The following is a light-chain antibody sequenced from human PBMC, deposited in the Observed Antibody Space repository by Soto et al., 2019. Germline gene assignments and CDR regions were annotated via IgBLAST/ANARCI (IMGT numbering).Light chain of an antibody. Sequence: DIVLTQTPLSSPVTLGQPASISCRSSQSLVYSDGNTYLSWLQQRPGQPPRLLIYQVSNRFSGVPDRFSGSAAGTDVTLKISRVEAEDVGVYYCVQFAHFPRTFGQGTKVEIK. CDR2: QVS. CDR3: VQFAHFPRT. J-gene: IGKJ1*01. V-gene: IGKV2-24*01. CDR1: QSLVYSDGNTY.